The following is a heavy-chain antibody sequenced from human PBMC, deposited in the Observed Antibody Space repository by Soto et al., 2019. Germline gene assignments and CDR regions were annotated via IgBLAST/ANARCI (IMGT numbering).Heavy chain of an antibody. CDR3: ARGLAAAGFNWFDP. D-gene: IGHD6-13*01. Sequence: GASVKVSCKASGYTFTGYYMHWVRQAPGQGLEWMGWINPNSGGTNYAQKFQGGVTMTRDTSISTAYMELSRLRSDDTAVYYCARGLAAAGFNWFDPWGQGTLVTVSS. CDR2: INPNSGGT. V-gene: IGHV1-2*02. CDR1: GYTFTGYY. J-gene: IGHJ5*02.